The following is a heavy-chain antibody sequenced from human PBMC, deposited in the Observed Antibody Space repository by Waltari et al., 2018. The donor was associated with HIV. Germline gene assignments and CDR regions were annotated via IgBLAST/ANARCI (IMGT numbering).Heavy chain of an antibody. CDR2: IHYSGSA. D-gene: IGHD2-8*01. Sequence: QVQLQESGPGLVRPSETLSLTCTVSGGSIGSYYWSWIRQPPGKELEWFGYIHYSGSANYNPSLKSRVTVSVDTSKHQFSLKLSSVTAADTAVYYCATLMVYAPRSHYYGMDVWGQGTTVIVSS. J-gene: IGHJ6*02. CDR3: ATLMVYAPRSHYYGMDV. CDR1: GGSIGSYY. V-gene: IGHV4-59*01.